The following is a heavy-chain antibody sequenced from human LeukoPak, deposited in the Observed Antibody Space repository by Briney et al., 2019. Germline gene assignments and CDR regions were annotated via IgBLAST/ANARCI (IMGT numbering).Heavy chain of an antibody. V-gene: IGHV3-23*01. CDR2: ISDTGGST. D-gene: IGHD1-1*01. CDR3: ARKGNGALDI. Sequence: GGSLRLSCAPSGFTFRIYAMSWVRQAPGKGLEWVSDISDTGGSTNYVGSVKGRFTISRDNSKNTLYLQMNSLRAEDTAVYYCARKGNGALDIWGQGTMVTVSS. CDR1: GFTFRIYA. J-gene: IGHJ3*02.